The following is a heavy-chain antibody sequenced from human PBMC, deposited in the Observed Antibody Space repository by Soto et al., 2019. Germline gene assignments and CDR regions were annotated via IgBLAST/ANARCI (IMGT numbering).Heavy chain of an antibody. V-gene: IGHV2-70*04. CDR1: GFSLSNSGMR. J-gene: IGHJ5*02. CDR3: AKTGTDGSWFDP. CDR2: IDWDDDK. D-gene: IGHD1-1*01. Sequence: SGPTLVNPTQTLKLTCTFSGFSLSNSGMRVSWIRQPPGKALEWLARIDWDDDKFYSTSLRSRLTISKDTSKNQVVLTMTNMDPVYTATYYCAKTGTDGSWFDPWGQGTLVTVSS.